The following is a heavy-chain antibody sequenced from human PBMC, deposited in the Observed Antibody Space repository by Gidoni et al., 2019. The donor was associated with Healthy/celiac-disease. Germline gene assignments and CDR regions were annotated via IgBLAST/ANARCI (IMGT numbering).Heavy chain of an antibody. CDR1: GGSISSSNW. CDR3: ARSIPPRDYDFWSGYLRPGGGAFDI. CDR2: IYHSGST. V-gene: IGHV4-4*02. D-gene: IGHD3-3*01. J-gene: IGHJ3*02. Sequence: QVQLQESGPGLVQPSGTLSLTCAVSGGSISSSNWWRWVRQPPGKGLEWIGEIYHSGSTNYNPSLKSRVTISVDKSKNQFSLKLSSVTAADTAVYYCARSIPPRDYDFWSGYLRPGGGAFDIWGQGTMVTVSS.